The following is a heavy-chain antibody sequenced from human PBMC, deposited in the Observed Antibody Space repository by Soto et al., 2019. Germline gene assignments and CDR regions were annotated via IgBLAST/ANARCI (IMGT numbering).Heavy chain of an antibody. CDR1: GCSISSGGYY. J-gene: IGHJ5*02. D-gene: IGHD3-10*01. Sequence: QVQLQESGPGLVKPSQTLSLTCTVSGCSISSGGYYWSWIRQHPGKGLECIGYIYYSGSTYYNPSLKSRVTISVDRSKNQFSLKLSSVTAADTSVYYCARDGYYGSGSSNSFDPWGQGTLVAVSS. CDR3: ARDGYYGSGSSNSFDP. CDR2: IYYSGST. V-gene: IGHV4-31*03.